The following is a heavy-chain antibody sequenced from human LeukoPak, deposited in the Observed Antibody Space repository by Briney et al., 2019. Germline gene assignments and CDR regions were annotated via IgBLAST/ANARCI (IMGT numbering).Heavy chain of an antibody. V-gene: IGHV3-7*03. J-gene: IGHJ4*02. D-gene: IGHD6-13*01. CDR2: IRQDGDTK. CDR3: ARSLPYGTTWYGRSDF. CDR1: GFTFSSYA. Sequence: GGSLRLSCAASGFTFSSYAMSWVRQAPGKGLEWVANIRQDGDTKYYVDSVKGRFTISRDNAMNSLYLQMNSLRAEDTAIYYCARSLPYGTTWYGRSDFWGQGTLVTVSS.